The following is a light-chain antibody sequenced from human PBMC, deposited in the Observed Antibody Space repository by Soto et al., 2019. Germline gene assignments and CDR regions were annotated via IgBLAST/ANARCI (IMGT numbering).Light chain of an antibody. CDR3: QQYNSCKT. V-gene: IGKV3-15*01. J-gene: IGKJ1*01. Sequence: EIVMTQSPVTLSVSPGERATLSCRASHSVSNNLAWYQQKPGQPPRLLIYGASSRATGIPARFSGSGSGTEFTLTISSLQSEDLVVYYCQQYNSCKTCGQGTKVDIK. CDR1: HSVSNN. CDR2: GAS.